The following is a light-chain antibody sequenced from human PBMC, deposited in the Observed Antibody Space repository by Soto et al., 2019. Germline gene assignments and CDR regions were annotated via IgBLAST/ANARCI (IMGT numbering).Light chain of an antibody. CDR2: AAS. CDR1: QSINTY. CDR3: EQSYGSPPT. J-gene: IGKJ1*01. Sequence: DIQMTQSPSSLSASVGDRVTITCRASQSINTYLNWYQQKPGKAPKLLISAASSLQSGVPARFSGSGSGTDFTFIIISVQPEDFATFYCEQSYGSPPTFGQGTKVDIK. V-gene: IGKV1-39*01.